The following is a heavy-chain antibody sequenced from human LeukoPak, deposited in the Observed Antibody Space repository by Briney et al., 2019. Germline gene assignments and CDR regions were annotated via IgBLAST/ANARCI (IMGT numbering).Heavy chain of an antibody. CDR2: IREDGSEK. CDR1: GFTFSSYW. Sequence: GGSLRLSCAASGFTFSSYWMIWVRQAPGKGLEWVANIREDGSEKYYVDSVKGRFTISRDNSKNTLYLQMNSLRAEDTAVYYCAATYSSGWNFDYWGQGTLVTVSS. CDR3: AATYSSGWNFDY. V-gene: IGHV3-7*03. D-gene: IGHD6-19*01. J-gene: IGHJ4*02.